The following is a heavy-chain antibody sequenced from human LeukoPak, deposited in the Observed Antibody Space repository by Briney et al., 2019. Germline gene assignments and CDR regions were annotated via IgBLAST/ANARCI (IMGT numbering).Heavy chain of an antibody. CDR1: GGSISSYY. CDR3: ARHQAALDY. J-gene: IGHJ4*02. V-gene: IGHV4-59*08. CDR2: IYYSGST. Sequence: SEALSLTCTVSGGSISSYYWSWIRQPPGKGLEWIGYIYYSGSTNYNPSLKSRVTISVDTSKNQFSLKLSSVTAADTAVYYCARHQAALDYWGQGTLVTVSS.